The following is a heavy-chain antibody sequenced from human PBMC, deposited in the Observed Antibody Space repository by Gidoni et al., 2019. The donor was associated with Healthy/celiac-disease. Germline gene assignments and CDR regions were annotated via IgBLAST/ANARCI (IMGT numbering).Heavy chain of an antibody. D-gene: IGHD1-7*01. CDR1: GFTFSDYY. Sequence: QVQLVESGGGLVKPGGSLRLSCAASGFTFSDYYMSWIRQAPGKGLEWVSDISSSSSYTNYADSVKGRFTISRDNAKNSLYLQMNSLRAEDTAVYYCAQANYEVSWWFDPWGQGTLVTVSS. CDR3: AQANYEVSWWFDP. J-gene: IGHJ5*02. V-gene: IGHV3-11*05. CDR2: ISSSSSYT.